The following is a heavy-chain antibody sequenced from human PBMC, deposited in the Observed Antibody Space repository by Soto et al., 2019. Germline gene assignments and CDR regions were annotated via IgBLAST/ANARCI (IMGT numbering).Heavy chain of an antibody. CDR2: IIPIFGTA. CDR3: ARANGYSYGYYYYYGMDV. J-gene: IGHJ6*02. V-gene: IGHV1-69*06. CDR1: GGTFSSYA. Sequence: ASVKVSCKASGGTFSSYAISWVRQAPGQGLEWMGGIIPIFGTANYAQKFQGRVTITADKSTSTAYMELSSLRSEDTAVYYCARANGYSYGYYYYYGMDVWGQGTTVTVSS. D-gene: IGHD5-18*01.